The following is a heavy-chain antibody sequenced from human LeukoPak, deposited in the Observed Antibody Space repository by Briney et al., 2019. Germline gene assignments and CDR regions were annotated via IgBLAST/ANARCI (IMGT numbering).Heavy chain of an antibody. CDR2: IKQDETEK. CDR3: ARDLYGDYSFDY. V-gene: IGHV3-7*01. J-gene: IGHJ4*02. Sequence: GGSLRLSCTASGFTFSNFWMGWVRQAPGKGLEWVANIKQDETEKYYVDSVKGRFTISRDNAKNSLYLQMNSLRAEDTAIYYCARDLYGDYSFDYWGQGTLVTVSS. D-gene: IGHD4-17*01. CDR1: GFTFSNFW.